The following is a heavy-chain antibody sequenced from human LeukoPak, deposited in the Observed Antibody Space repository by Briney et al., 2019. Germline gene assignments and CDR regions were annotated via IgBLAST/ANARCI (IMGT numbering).Heavy chain of an antibody. D-gene: IGHD3/OR15-3a*01. Sequence: SETLSLTCTVSGVSISSSNSYWGWIRQPPGTGLEWVGSIYYSGNTYYNASLKSQVSISIDTSKNQFSLRLTSVTAADTAVYYCARQTGSGLFILPGGQGTLVTVSS. CDR2: IYYSGNT. J-gene: IGHJ4*02. CDR1: GVSISSSNSY. CDR3: ARQTGSGLFILP. V-gene: IGHV4-39*01.